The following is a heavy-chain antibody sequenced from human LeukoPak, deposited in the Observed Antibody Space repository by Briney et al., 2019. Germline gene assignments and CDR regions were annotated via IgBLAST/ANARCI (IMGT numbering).Heavy chain of an antibody. J-gene: IGHJ4*02. D-gene: IGHD1-26*01. CDR3: ARVKVGTTNRFDY. V-gene: IGHV3-11*05. Sequence: KAGGSLRLSCAASGFTFSDYYMTWIRQAPGKGLECVSYISSSSDYTNYPDSVKGRFTISRDNAKNSLYLQMNSLRAEDTAVYYCARVKVGTTNRFDYWGQGTLVTVSS. CDR1: GFTFSDYY. CDR2: ISSSSDYT.